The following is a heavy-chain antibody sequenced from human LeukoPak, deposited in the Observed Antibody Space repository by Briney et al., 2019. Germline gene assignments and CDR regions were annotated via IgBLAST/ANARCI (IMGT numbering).Heavy chain of an antibody. CDR1: GFTFSSYR. D-gene: IGHD5-12*01. J-gene: IGHJ4*02. CDR3: AKGGYSGYDFDY. V-gene: IGHV3-74*01. Sequence: PGGSLRLSCAASGFTFSSYRMHWVRQAPGKGLVWVSRINMDGSTTSYADSVKGRFTISRDNSKNTLYLQMNSLRAEDTAVYYCAKGGYSGYDFDYWGQGTLVTVSS. CDR2: INMDGSTT.